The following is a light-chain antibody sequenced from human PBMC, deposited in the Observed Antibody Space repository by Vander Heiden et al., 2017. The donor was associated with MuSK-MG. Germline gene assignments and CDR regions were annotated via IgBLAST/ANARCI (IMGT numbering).Light chain of an antibody. J-gene: IGLJ1*01. CDR3: KSRDSTGNYV. Sequence: SSELTQDPAVSVALGQTVRITCQGDSLRNYYTSWYQQKPEQAPVFVLYGKDNRPSGIPDRFSGSNSGTTAALTITGAQAEDEADYYCKSRDSTGNYVFGTGTKVTVL. CDR2: GKD. CDR1: SLRNYY. V-gene: IGLV3-19*01.